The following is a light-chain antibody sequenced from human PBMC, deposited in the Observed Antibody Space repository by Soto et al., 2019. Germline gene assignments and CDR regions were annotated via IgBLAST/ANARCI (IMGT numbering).Light chain of an antibody. CDR1: SSDIADYNY. CDR3: SSYTSSSA. V-gene: IGLV2-14*01. Sequence: QSALTQPPSATGSPGQSVTISCSGTSSDIADYNYVSWYQQHPGKAPKLMIYEVSNRPSGVSNRFSGSKSGNTASLTISGLQAEDEADYYCSSYTSSSAFGGGTKLTVL. J-gene: IGLJ3*02. CDR2: EVS.